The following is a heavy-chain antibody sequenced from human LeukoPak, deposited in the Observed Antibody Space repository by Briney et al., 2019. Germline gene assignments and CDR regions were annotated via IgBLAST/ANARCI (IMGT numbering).Heavy chain of an antibody. D-gene: IGHD3-10*01. CDR3: ARVPRDTMVRGVIED. Sequence: PSETLSLTCTVSGGSLSSGDYYWRWIRQPPGKGLEWIGYIYYSGSTYYNPSLKSRVTISVDTSKNEFSLKLSSVTAADTAVYYCARVPRDTMVRGVIEDWGQGTLVTVSS. CDR2: IYYSGST. CDR1: GGSLSSGDYY. J-gene: IGHJ4*02. V-gene: IGHV4-30-4*01.